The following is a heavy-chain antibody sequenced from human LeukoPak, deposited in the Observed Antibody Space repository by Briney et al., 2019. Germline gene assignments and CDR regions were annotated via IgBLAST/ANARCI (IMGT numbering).Heavy chain of an antibody. CDR1: GDSITTGGYY. D-gene: IGHD6-6*01. Sequence: PSQTLSLTCTVSGDSITTGGYYWSWIRQPPGKGLEWMGYIHQSGDTYSNPSLRSRVTISADRSNNQFSLRVSSVTAADTAVYYCARMLAARPDDDRWGQGTRVTVSS. V-gene: IGHV4-30-2*01. CDR3: ARMLAARPDDDR. CDR2: IHQSGDT. J-gene: IGHJ5*02.